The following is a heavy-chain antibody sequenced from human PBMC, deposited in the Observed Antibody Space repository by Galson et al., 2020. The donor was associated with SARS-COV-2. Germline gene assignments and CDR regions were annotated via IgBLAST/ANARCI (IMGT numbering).Heavy chain of an antibody. CDR1: GGSISSSSYY. Sequence: SETLSLTCTVSGGSISSSSYYWGWIRQPPGKGLEWIGNIYYSGSTYYNPSLQSRVTISVDTSKNQFSLKLSSVTAADTAVYYCASHASGYYDDSSFDYWGQGILVTVSS. V-gene: IGHV4-39*07. CDR3: ASHASGYYDDSSFDY. D-gene: IGHD3-22*01. CDR2: IYYSGST. J-gene: IGHJ4*02.